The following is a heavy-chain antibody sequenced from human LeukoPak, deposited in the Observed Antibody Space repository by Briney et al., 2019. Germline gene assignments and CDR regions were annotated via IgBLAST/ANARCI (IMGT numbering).Heavy chain of an antibody. Sequence: SQTLSLTRTVSGGSISSGGYYWSWIRQHPGKGLEWIGYIYYSGSTYYDPSLKSRVTISVDTSKNQFSLKLSSVTAADTAVYYCARDRPGYCSGGSCYSGWDPWGQGTLVTVSS. J-gene: IGHJ5*02. D-gene: IGHD2-15*01. CDR3: ARDRPGYCSGGSCYSGWDP. CDR1: GGSISSGGYY. V-gene: IGHV4-31*03. CDR2: IYYSGST.